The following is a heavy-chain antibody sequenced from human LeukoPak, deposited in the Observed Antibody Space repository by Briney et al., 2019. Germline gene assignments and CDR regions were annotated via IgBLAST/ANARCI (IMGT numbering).Heavy chain of an antibody. CDR3: ARSRITMVRERSLPRSAFDI. CDR1: GGTFSSYA. V-gene: IGHV1-69*06. Sequence: GASVKVSCKASGGTFSSYAISWVRQAPGQGLEWMGGIIPIFGTANYAQKFQGGVTITADKSTSTAYMELSSLRSEDTAVYYCARSRITMVRERSLPRSAFDIWGQGTMVTVSS. D-gene: IGHD3-10*01. J-gene: IGHJ3*02. CDR2: IIPIFGTA.